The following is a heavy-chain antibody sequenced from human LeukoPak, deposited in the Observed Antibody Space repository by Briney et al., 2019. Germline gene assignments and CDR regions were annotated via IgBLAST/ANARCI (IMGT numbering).Heavy chain of an antibody. V-gene: IGHV3-7*01. CDR1: GFTFNNYW. CDR3: ARDDGGNLDY. Sequence: PGGSLRPSCVASGFTFNNYWMAWVRQAPGKGLEWVANINKDGSTKQYEGSVKGRFTISRDNAKKSLLLQMTSLRAEDSALYYCARDDGGNLDYWGQGTLVTVSS. D-gene: IGHD4-23*01. CDR2: INKDGSTK. J-gene: IGHJ4*02.